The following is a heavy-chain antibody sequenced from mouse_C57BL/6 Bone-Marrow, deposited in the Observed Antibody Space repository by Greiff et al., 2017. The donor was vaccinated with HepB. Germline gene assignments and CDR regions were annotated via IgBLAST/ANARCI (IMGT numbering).Heavy chain of an antibody. CDR2: IWTGGGT. CDR1: GFSLTSYA. Sequence: VMLVESGPGLVAPSQSLSITCTVSGFSLTSYAISWVRQPPGKGLEWLGVIWTGGGTNYNSALKSRLSISKDNSKSQVFLKMNSLQTDDTARYYCARKFGPFYYYGYCDYWGQGTTLTVSS. D-gene: IGHD1-1*01. V-gene: IGHV2-9-1*01. J-gene: IGHJ2*01. CDR3: ARKFGPFYYYGYCDY.